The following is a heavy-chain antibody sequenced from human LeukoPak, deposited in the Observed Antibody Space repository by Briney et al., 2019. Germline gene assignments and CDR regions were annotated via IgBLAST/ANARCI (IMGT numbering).Heavy chain of an antibody. CDR2: ISGSGGGT. D-gene: IGHD3-3*01. J-gene: IGHJ4*02. CDR3: AKDLWRYRNNHFDY. Sequence: GGSLRLSCAASGFTFNSYAISWVRQAPEKGLEWVATISGSGGGTYYADSVKGRFTISRDDSKNTLYLQMNSLRAEDTAVYYRAKDLWRYRNNHFDYWGQGTLVTVSS. V-gene: IGHV3-23*01. CDR1: GFTFNSYA.